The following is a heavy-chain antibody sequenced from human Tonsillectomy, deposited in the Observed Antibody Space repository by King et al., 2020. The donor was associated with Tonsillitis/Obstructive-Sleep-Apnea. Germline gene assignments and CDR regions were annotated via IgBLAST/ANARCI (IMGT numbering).Heavy chain of an antibody. CDR1: GGSISSYY. Sequence: LQLQESGPGLVKPSETLSLTCTVSGGSISSYYWSWIRQPPGKGLEWIGYIYYSGSTNYNPSLKSRVTISVDTSKNQFSLKLSSVTAADTAVYYCAREARVSFNYYGMDVWGQGTTVTVSS. J-gene: IGHJ6*02. V-gene: IGHV4-59*01. CDR2: IYYSGST. D-gene: IGHD6-13*01. CDR3: AREARVSFNYYGMDV.